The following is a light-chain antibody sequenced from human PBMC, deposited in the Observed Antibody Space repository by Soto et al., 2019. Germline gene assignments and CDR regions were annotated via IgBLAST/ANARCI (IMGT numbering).Light chain of an antibody. CDR2: GAS. V-gene: IGKV3D-15*01. CDR3: QQYIDWPLT. CDR1: QSVNSN. Sequence: EIVMTQSPATLSVSPGQRATLSCRASQSVNSNLAWYKQIPGQAPRLLIYGASTRATGIPARFSGSGSGTDITLTISSLQSEDSALYYCQQYIDWPLTFGGGTKVEIK. J-gene: IGKJ4*01.